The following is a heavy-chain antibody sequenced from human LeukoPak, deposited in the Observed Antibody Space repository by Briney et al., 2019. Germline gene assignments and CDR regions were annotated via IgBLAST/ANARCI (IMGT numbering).Heavy chain of an antibody. D-gene: IGHD3-3*01. J-gene: IGHJ4*02. V-gene: IGHV3-33*06. CDR1: GFTFSSHG. CDR3: AKELYYDFCSGYYTTGFDY. Sequence: GGSLRLSCAASGFTFSSHGMHWVRQAPGKGLEWVAVIWYDGSNKYYADSVKGRFTISRDNSKNTLYLQMNSLRAEDTAVYYCAKELYYDFCSGYYTTGFDYWGQGTLVTVSS. CDR2: IWYDGSNK.